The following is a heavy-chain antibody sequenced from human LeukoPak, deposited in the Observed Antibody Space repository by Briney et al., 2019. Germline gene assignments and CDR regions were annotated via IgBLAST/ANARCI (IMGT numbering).Heavy chain of an antibody. Sequence: GRSLRLSCAASGFTFSSDGMHWVRQAPGKGLEWVAVISNDGSNIYYADSVKGRFTVSRDNSKNTLYLQMNSLRAEDTAVYYCARARDDYDSSGFSALDYWGRGTPVTVSS. CDR1: GFTFSSDG. J-gene: IGHJ4*02. V-gene: IGHV3-30*03. D-gene: IGHD3-22*01. CDR2: ISNDGSNI. CDR3: ARARDDYDSSGFSALDY.